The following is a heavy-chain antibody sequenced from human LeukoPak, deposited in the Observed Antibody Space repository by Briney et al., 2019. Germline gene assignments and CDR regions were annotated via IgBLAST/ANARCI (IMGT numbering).Heavy chain of an antibody. CDR3: ASGRVVVVPAATENWFHP. Sequence: SETLSLTCAVYGGSFRGYYWSWIRQPPRKGLEWIGEINHSGSTNYNPSLKSRVTISVDTSKNQFSLKLSSVTAADTAVYYCASGRVVVVPAATENWFHPWGQGTLVTVSP. V-gene: IGHV4-34*01. CDR2: INHSGST. CDR1: GGSFRGYY. J-gene: IGHJ5*02. D-gene: IGHD2-2*01.